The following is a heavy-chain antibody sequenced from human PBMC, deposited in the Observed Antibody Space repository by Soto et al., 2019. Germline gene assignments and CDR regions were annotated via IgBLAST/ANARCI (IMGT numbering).Heavy chain of an antibody. D-gene: IGHD1-26*01. V-gene: IGHV3-23*01. Sequence: GGSLRLSCAASGFTFSSYAMSWVRQAPGKGLEWVSAISGSGGSTYYADSVKGRFTISRDNSKNTLYLQMNSMRAENTAVYYCAKGGEGSYYFNAFDIWGQGTMVTVSS. CDR3: AKGGEGSYYFNAFDI. CDR2: ISGSGGST. CDR1: GFTFSSYA. J-gene: IGHJ3*02.